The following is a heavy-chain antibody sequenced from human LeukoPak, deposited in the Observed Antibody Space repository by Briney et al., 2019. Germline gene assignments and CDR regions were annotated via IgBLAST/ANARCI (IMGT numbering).Heavy chain of an antibody. Sequence: SETLSLTCTVSGGSISSYYWSWIRQPAGKGLEWIGRIYTSGSTNYNPSLKSRVTMSVDTSKNQFSLKLSSVTAADTAVYYCARGLTVHGWPRGNWFDPWGQGTLVTVSS. CDR2: IYTSGST. D-gene: IGHD4-17*01. CDR1: GGSISSYY. J-gene: IGHJ5*02. V-gene: IGHV4-4*07. CDR3: ARGLTVHGWPRGNWFDP.